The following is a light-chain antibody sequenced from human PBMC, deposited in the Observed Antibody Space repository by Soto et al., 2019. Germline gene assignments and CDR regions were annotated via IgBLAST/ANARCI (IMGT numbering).Light chain of an antibody. CDR1: SSNIGNNY. V-gene: IGLV1-51*01. CDR2: DND. CDR3: GTWDSGLSVVL. J-gene: IGLJ2*01. Sequence: QSVLTQPPSVSAAPGQKVTISCSGSSSNIGNNYVSWYQQLPGTAPKLLINDNDKRPSGIPDRFSGSKSGTSATLGITGLQTGDGADYFCGTWDSGLSVVLFGGGTKLTVL.